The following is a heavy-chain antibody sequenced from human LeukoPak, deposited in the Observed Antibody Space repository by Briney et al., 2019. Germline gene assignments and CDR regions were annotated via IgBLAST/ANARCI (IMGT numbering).Heavy chain of an antibody. D-gene: IGHD3-16*02. CDR1: GYPFTTYD. CDR2: IIPILDVA. J-gene: IGHJ3*02. CDR3: TREGVYSPDPSSYHRDAFDI. V-gene: IGHV1-69*04. Sequence: ASVKVSCKASGYPFTTYDITWVRQAPGQGLEWMGRIIPILDVANFAQKFQGRVSITADKSTNTAHMELTSLRSEDTAVYYCTREGVYSPDPSSYHRDAFDIWGQGTVVTVSS.